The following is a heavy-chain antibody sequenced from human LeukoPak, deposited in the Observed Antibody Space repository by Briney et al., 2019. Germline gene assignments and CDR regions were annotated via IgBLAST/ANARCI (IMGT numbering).Heavy chain of an antibody. J-gene: IGHJ4*02. CDR1: GGSISSYY. V-gene: IGHV4-34*01. CDR3: ARGQYCSTTTCYSARRYFDF. Sequence: SETLSLTCTVSGGSISSYYWSWIRRPPGKGLEWIAEINDSGSTNSNSSLRSRVAISLDTSKNQFSLRLTSVTAADTAVYYCARGQYCSTTTCYSARRYFDFWGQGTLVTVSS. D-gene: IGHD2-2*01. CDR2: INDSGST.